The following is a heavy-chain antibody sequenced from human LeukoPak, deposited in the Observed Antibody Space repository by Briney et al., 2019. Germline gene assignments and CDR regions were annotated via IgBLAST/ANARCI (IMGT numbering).Heavy chain of an antibody. CDR3: ARGGLAAAGTDY. D-gene: IGHD6-13*01. V-gene: IGHV3-21*01. J-gene: IGHJ4*02. CDR1: GFTFSSYS. Sequence: GGSLRLSCAASGFTFSSYSMNWVRQAPGKGLEWVSSISSSSSYIYYADSVKGRFTISRDNAKNSLYLQMNSLRAEDTAVYYCARGGLAAAGTDYWGQGTLVTVSS. CDR2: ISSSSSYI.